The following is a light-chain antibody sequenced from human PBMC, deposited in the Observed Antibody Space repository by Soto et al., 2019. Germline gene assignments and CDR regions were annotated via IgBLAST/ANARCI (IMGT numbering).Light chain of an antibody. CDR1: QDISNY. V-gene: IGKV1-33*01. CDR3: QQYDHLPPWT. CDR2: DAS. J-gene: IGKJ1*01. Sequence: DIQMTQSPSSLSSSVGARVTITCQSSQDISNYLNWYQQKPGKAPKLLIYDASNLETGVPSRFSGSGYGTDFTLTISSLQPEDIATYYCQQYDHLPPWTFGPGTKVEIK.